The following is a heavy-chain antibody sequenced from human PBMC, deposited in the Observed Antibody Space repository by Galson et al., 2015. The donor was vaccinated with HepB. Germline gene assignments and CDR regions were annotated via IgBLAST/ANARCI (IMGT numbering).Heavy chain of an antibody. J-gene: IGHJ6*03. V-gene: IGHV7-4-1*02. CDR3: ARSPLRFLDWLPYYDYYYMDV. Sequence: SVKVSCKASGYTFTDYVVNWVRQAPGQGLEWMGWMNTNTGKPTYAPGFAGRFFLSLDTSVTTAYLQISSLETDDTAVYYCARSPLRFLDWLPYYDYYYMDVWGEGTTVTVSS. CDR1: GYTFTDYV. CDR2: MNTNTGKP. D-gene: IGHD3-3*01.